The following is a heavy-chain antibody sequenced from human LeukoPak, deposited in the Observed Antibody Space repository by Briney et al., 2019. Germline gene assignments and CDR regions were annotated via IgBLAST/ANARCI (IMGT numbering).Heavy chain of an antibody. CDR3: AKTFIFGGDHFQH. Sequence: PGGSLRLSCAASGFTFSSYGMSWVRQAPGKGLEWVSGISGSGDTTYYADSVEGRFTISRDNSKNTLYLQMSSLRADDTAVYYCAKTFIFGGDHFQHWGQGTLVTVFS. CDR2: ISGSGDTT. J-gene: IGHJ1*01. V-gene: IGHV3-23*01. CDR1: GFTFSSYG. D-gene: IGHD2-21*02.